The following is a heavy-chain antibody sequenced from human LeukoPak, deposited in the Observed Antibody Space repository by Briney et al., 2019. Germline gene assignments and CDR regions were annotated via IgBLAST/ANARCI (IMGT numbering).Heavy chain of an antibody. V-gene: IGHV3-11*01. J-gene: IGHJ4*02. CDR1: GFTFSDYY. CDR3: AKDLRAEILLWFGELSR. Sequence: GGSLRLSCAASGFTFSDYYMSWIRQAPGKGLEWVSYISSSGSTIYYADSVKGRFTISRDNAKNSLYLQMNSLRAEDTAVYYCAKDLRAEILLWFGELSRWGQGTLVTVSS. D-gene: IGHD3-10*01. CDR2: ISSSGSTI.